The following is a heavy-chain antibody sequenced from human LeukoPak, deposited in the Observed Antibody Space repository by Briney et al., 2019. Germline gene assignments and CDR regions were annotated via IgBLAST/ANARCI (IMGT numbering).Heavy chain of an antibody. J-gene: IGHJ4*02. Sequence: GGSLRLSCAASGFTFSSYGMHWVRQAPGKGLEWVAFIRYDGSNKYYADSVKGRFTISRDNSKNTLYLQMNSLRAEDTAVYYCAKEPVRGYCSSTNWPGGLWGQGTLVTVSS. D-gene: IGHD2-2*01. V-gene: IGHV3-30*02. CDR1: GFTFSSYG. CDR2: IRYDGSNK. CDR3: AKEPVRGYCSSTNWPGGL.